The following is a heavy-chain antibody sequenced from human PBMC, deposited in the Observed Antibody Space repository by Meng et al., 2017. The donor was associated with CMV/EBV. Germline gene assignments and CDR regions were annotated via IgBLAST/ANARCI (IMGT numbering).Heavy chain of an antibody. J-gene: IGHJ4*02. CDR1: GSFSGYY. CDR3: ARGPPRAFTTGTTLLDY. V-gene: IGHV4-34*01. D-gene: IGHD1-1*01. Sequence: GSFSGYYWSWIRPPPGKGLEWIGEINHSGSTNYNPSLKSRVTISVDTSKNQFSLKLSSVTAADTAVYYCARGPPRAFTTGTTLLDYWGQGTLVTVSS. CDR2: INHSGST.